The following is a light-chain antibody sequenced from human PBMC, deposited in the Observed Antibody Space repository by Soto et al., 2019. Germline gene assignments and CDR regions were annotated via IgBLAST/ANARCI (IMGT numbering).Light chain of an antibody. CDR1: RSVITF. CDR3: QQSHNWPRT. Sequence: EIVLTQSPGTLSLSPGERATLSCRASRSVITFLAWYQQRPGQAPRLLISEASNRAAGIPARFSGSGSGTKFTLTISSLEPEDFAVYYCQQSHNWPRTFGQGTKVEIK. J-gene: IGKJ1*01. V-gene: IGKV3-11*01. CDR2: EAS.